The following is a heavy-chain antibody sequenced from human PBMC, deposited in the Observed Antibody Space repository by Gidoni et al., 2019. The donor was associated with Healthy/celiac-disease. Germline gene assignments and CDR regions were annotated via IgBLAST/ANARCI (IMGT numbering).Heavy chain of an antibody. CDR1: GFPFSSYA. D-gene: IGHD3-16*01. Sequence: EVQLLESGGGLVQPGGSLRLSCAASGFPFSSYAMSWVRQAPGKGLEWVSAISGSCGSTYYADSVKGRFTISRDNSKNTLYLQMNSLRAEDTAVYYCAKDTMITFGGGTLDPNPLDYWGQGTLVTVSS. V-gene: IGHV3-23*01. CDR3: AKDTMITFGGGTLDPNPLDY. J-gene: IGHJ4*02. CDR2: ISGSCGST.